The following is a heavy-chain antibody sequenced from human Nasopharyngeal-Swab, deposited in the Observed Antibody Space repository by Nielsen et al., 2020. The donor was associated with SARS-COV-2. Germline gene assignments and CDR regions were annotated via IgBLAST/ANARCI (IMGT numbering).Heavy chain of an antibody. V-gene: IGHV4-59*12. D-gene: IGHD3-3*01. CDR3: ARASRGIFGVVSTFDY. CDR2: IYYSGST. Sequence: RQAPGKGLEWIGYIYYSGSTNYNPSLKSRVTISVDTSKNQFSLKLSSVTAADTAVYYCARASRGIFGVVSTFDYWGQGTLVTVSS. J-gene: IGHJ4*02.